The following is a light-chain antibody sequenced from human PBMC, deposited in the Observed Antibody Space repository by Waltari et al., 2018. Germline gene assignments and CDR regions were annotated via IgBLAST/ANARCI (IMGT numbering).Light chain of an antibody. V-gene: IGKV4-1*01. Sequence: DIVMTQSPDSLAVSLGERATINCKSSQSVLHSSNKNNYLAWYQHKPGQPPKLLIYWASTRASGVPDRRSGSGSGTDFTLTISSLQAEDVAVYYCQQYFSTPPTFGQGTKVEIK. CDR3: QQYFSTPPT. CDR2: WAS. CDR1: QSVLHSSNKNNY. J-gene: IGKJ1*01.